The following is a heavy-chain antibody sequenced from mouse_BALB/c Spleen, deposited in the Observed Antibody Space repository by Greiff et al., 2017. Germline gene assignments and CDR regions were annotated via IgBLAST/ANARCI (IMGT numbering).Heavy chain of an antibody. CDR1: GFTFSSYT. J-gene: IGHJ4*01. CDR3: ARHYYGSSYYAMDY. CDR2: ISNGGGST. D-gene: IGHD1-1*01. Sequence: EVQRVESGGGLVQPGGSLKLSCAASGFTFSSYTMSWVRQTPEKRLEWVAYISNGGGSTYYPDTVKGRFTISRDNAKNTLYLQMSSLKSEDTAMYYCARHYYGSSYYAMDYWGQGTSVTVSS. V-gene: IGHV5-12-2*01.